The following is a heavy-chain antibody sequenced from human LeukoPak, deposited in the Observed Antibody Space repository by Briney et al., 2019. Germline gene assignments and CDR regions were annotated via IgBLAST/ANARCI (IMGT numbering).Heavy chain of an antibody. Sequence: SETLSLTCTVSGDSIRGYYWSWIRQSAGTGLEWIGRMFTSGTTNYNPSLKSRVTMSVDTSKNQFSLKLRSVTAADTAVYYCARQGVAYSGSASKRFYYGMDVWGQGTTVTVSS. CDR3: ARQGVAYSGSASKRFYYGMDV. CDR1: GDSIRGYY. CDR2: MFTSGTT. D-gene: IGHD5-12*01. J-gene: IGHJ6*02. V-gene: IGHV4-4*07.